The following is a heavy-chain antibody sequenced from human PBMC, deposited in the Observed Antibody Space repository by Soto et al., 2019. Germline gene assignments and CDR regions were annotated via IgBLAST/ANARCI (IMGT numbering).Heavy chain of an antibody. CDR3: ARPVSSSWVYFDY. J-gene: IGHJ4*02. Sequence: SETLSLTCTVSGGSIRGYYWSWIRQPPGKGLEWIGYIYYGGSTNYNPSLKSRVTMSLDKSKNQFSLKLSSVTAADTAVYYCARPVSSSWVYFDYWGQGTLVTVSS. CDR2: IYYGGST. CDR1: GGSIRGYY. D-gene: IGHD6-13*01. V-gene: IGHV4-59*01.